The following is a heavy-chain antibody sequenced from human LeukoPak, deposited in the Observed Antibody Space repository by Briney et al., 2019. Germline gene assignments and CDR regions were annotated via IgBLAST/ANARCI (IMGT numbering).Heavy chain of an antibody. CDR2: ISSSGSTI. CDR1: GFTFSDYY. D-gene: IGHD3-22*01. J-gene: IGHJ3*02. CDR3: ARDNDSSGYHAFDI. Sequence: GGSLRLSCAASGFTFSDYYMSWIRQAPGKGLEWVSYISSSGSTIYYADSVKGRFTISRDNAKNPLYLQMNSLRAEDTAVYYCARDNDSSGYHAFDIWGQGTMVTVSS. V-gene: IGHV3-11*04.